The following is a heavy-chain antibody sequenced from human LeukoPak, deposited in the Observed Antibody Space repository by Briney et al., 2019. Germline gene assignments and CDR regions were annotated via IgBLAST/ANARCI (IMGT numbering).Heavy chain of an antibody. V-gene: IGHV4-34*01. Sequence: SETLSLTCAVYGGSFSGYYWSWIRQPPGKGLEWIGEINHSGSTNYNPSLKSRVTISVDTSKNQFSLKLSSVTAADTAVYYCARVPRRRYYFDYWGQGTLVTVSS. J-gene: IGHJ4*02. CDR1: GGSFSGYY. CDR2: INHSGST. CDR3: ARVPRRRYYFDY. D-gene: IGHD3-16*01.